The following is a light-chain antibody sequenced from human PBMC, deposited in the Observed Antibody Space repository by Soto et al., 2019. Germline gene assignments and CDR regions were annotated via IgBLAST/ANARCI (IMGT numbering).Light chain of an antibody. V-gene: IGKV1-39*01. CDR3: QQSYSTPGFT. Sequence: DIQMTQSPSSLSASVGDRVTITCRASQSISSYLNWYQQKPGKAPNLLIYATSSLKSGVPSRFSGSGSGTDFTLTISSLQPEDFATYYCQQSYSTPGFTFGPGTKVDI. J-gene: IGKJ3*01. CDR2: ATS. CDR1: QSISSY.